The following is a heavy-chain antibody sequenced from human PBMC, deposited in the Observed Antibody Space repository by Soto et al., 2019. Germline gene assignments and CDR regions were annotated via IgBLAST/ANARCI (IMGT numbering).Heavy chain of an antibody. CDR3: GSTYYNPSLKSRVTISVDTSKNQFSLKLSSVTAADTAVYYCARSGLLWFGEFTLPGERYYYYMDV. D-gene: IGHD3-10*01. Sequence: PGGSLRLSCAASGFTFSEFTMNWVRQAPGKGLEWISYISTSNNNMKYADSVKGRFTISRDNAKNSLYLQMNSLRVDDTAIYYSGSTYYNPSLKSRVTISVDTSKNQFSLKLSSVTAADTAVYYCARSGLLWFGEFTLPGERYYYYMDVWGKGTTVTVSS. J-gene: IGHJ6*03. CDR1: GFTFSEFT. CDR2: ISTSNNNM. V-gene: IGHV3-48*01.